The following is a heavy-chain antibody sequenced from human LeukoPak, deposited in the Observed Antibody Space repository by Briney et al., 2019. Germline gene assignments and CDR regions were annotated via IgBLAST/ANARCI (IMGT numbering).Heavy chain of an antibody. CDR2: IYYNGST. Sequence: SETLSLTCTVSGGSISSGGYYWSWIRQHPGKGLEWIGYIYYNGSTYYNPSLKSRVTISVDTSKNQFSLKLSSVTAADTAVYYCARDQGDYYGSGSYYSHWGQGTLVTVSS. V-gene: IGHV4-31*03. CDR1: GGSISSGGYY. CDR3: ARDQGDYYGSGSYYSH. J-gene: IGHJ4*02. D-gene: IGHD3-10*01.